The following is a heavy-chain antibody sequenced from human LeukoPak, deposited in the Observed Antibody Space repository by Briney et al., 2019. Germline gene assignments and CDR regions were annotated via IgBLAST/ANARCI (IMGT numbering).Heavy chain of an antibody. J-gene: IGHJ4*02. CDR3: ARLAPGGGSYSYLDY. V-gene: IGHV5-51*01. D-gene: IGHD1-26*01. CDR1: GYSFTSYW. CDR2: IYPGDSDT. Sequence: GESLKISCKGSGYSFTSYWIGWVRQMPGKGLEWMGIIYPGDSDTRYSPSFQGQVTISADKSISTAYLQWSSLKASDTAMYYCARLAPGGGSYSYLDYWGQGTLVTVSS.